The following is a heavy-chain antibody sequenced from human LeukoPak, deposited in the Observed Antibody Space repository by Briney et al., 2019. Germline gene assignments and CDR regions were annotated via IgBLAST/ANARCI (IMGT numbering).Heavy chain of an antibody. J-gene: IGHJ4*02. CDR2: INPSGGST. Sequence: ASVKVSCKASGYTFTRYYMHWVRQAPGQGLEWMGLINPSGGSTNYAHKFQGRVTMTRDMSTSTAYMDLSSLRSEDTAVYYCARGSAVRGWDDYSDYYPTFDYWGQGTLVTVSS. CDR1: GYTFTRYY. V-gene: IGHV1-46*01. D-gene: IGHD3-22*01. CDR3: ARGSAVRGWDDYSDYYPTFDY.